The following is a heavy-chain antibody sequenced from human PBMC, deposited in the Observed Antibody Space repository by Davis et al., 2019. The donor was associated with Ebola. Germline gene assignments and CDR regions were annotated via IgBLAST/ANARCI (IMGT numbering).Heavy chain of an antibody. CDR1: VITFSSYA. D-gene: IGHD6-13*01. J-gene: IGHJ4*02. V-gene: IGHV3-23*01. Sequence: PGGSLRLSCTDSVITFSSYAMTWVRQAPGKGLEWVSAISGSGGSTYYADSVKGRFTISRDNSKNTLYLQMNSLRAEDTAVYYCAKDGVVAAGTVYWGQGTLVTVSS. CDR3: AKDGVVAAGTVY. CDR2: ISGSGGST.